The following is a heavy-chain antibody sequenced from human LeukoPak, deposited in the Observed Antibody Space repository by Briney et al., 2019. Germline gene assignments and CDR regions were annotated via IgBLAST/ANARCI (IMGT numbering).Heavy chain of an antibody. CDR2: ISGSGGIT. Sequence: PGGSLRLSCAASGFTFSSYSMNWVRQAPGKGLEWVSDISGSGGITHYADSVKGRFTISRDNSKNTLYLQMNSLRAEDTAVYYCAKDHTTGATSPSAFDIWGQGTMVTVSS. D-gene: IGHD1-26*01. CDR3: AKDHTTGATSPSAFDI. V-gene: IGHV3-23*01. J-gene: IGHJ3*02. CDR1: GFTFSSYS.